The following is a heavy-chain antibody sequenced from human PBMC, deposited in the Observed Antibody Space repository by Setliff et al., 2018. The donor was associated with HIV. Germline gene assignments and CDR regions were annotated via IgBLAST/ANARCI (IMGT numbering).Heavy chain of an antibody. D-gene: IGHD3-10*01. CDR3: ARLSGVMVPNY. CDR1: GGSITRTPYY. Sequence: PSETLSLPCTVAGGSITRTPYYWGWIRQPPGKGLEWIGSIYHTGITYDNPSLKSRVTISVDTSKNQISLRLSSVTAADTAVYYCARLSGVMVPNYWGQGTLVTVSS. V-gene: IGHV4-39*01. CDR2: IYHTGIT. J-gene: IGHJ4*02.